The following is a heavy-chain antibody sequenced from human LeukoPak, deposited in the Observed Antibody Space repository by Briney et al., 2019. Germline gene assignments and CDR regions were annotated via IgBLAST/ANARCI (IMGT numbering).Heavy chain of an antibody. J-gene: IGHJ3*02. CDR1: GGSIISGNW. Sequence: PSETLSLTCAVSGGSIISGNWWSWVRQPPGKGLEWIGEIYHSGRTNYNPSLKSRVTISLDKSKNHFSLNLSSVTAADTAVYYCAKSNGYGLVDIWGQGTMVTVSS. CDR3: AKSNGYGLVDI. CDR2: IYHSGRT. D-gene: IGHD3-10*01. V-gene: IGHV4-4*02.